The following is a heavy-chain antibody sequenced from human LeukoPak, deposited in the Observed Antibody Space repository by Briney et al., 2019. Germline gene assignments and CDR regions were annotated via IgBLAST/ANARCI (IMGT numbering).Heavy chain of an antibody. D-gene: IGHD6-13*01. V-gene: IGHV3-30*04. CDR1: GFTFSSYA. J-gene: IGHJ4*02. Sequence: GGSLRLSCAASGFTFSSYAMHWVRQAPGKGLEWVAVISYDGSNKYYADSVKGRFTVSRDNSKNTLYLQMNSLRAEDTAVYYCARDAIAAAGTSYGTFDYWGQGTLVTVSS. CDR3: ARDAIAAAGTSYGTFDY. CDR2: ISYDGSNK.